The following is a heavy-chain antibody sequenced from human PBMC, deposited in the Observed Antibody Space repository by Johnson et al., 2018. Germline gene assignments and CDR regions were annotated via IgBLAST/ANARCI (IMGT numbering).Heavy chain of an antibody. V-gene: IGHV3-66*02. CDR3: ARVQPYLPYYYHYIDS. CDR2: IYSGGST. J-gene: IGHJ6*03. D-gene: IGHD2-2*01. CDR1: GFTVSSNY. Sequence: VQLVQSGGGLVQPRGSLRLSCAASGFTVSSNYMSWVRQAPGKGLEFVSVIYSGGSTYYADSVKGRFTISRDNSKNTLYLQMNSLTTDDKAVYFCARVQPYLPYYYHYIDSWGKGTTVTVSS.